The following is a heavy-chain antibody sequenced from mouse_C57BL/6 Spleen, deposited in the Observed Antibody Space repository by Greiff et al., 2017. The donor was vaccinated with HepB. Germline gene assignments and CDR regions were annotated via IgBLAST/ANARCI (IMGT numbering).Heavy chain of an antibody. D-gene: IGHD1-1*01. CDR3: ARSGIIYYYGSREDYWYFDV. J-gene: IGHJ1*03. Sequence: EVQLQESGAELVRPGSSVKMSCKTSGYTFTSYGINWVKQRPGQGLEWIGYIYIGNGYTEYNEKFKGKATLTSDTSSSTAYMQLSSLTSEDSAIYFCARSGIIYYYGSREDYWYFDVWGTGTTVTVSS. V-gene: IGHV1-58*01. CDR1: GYTFTSYG. CDR2: IYIGNGYT.